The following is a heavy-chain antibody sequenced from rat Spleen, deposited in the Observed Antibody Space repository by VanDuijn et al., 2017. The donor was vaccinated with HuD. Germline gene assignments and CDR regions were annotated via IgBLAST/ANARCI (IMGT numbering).Heavy chain of an antibody. Sequence: EVQLVESDGGLVQPGRSLKLSCTTSGFTFSDYYMAWVRQAPAKGLEWVATISYDGSSTYYRDSMRGRFTISRDNTKGTLYLQMDSLRSEDTATYYCARAGYLRDWYFDFWGPGTMVTVSS. J-gene: IGHJ1*01. CDR1: GFTFSDYY. CDR3: ARAGYLRDWYFDF. CDR2: ISYDGSST. D-gene: IGHD2-2*01. V-gene: IGHV5-29*01.